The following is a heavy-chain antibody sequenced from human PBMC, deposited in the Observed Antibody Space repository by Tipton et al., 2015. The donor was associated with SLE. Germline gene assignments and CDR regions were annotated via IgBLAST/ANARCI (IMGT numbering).Heavy chain of an antibody. CDR1: GFTFSSYA. Sequence: SLRLSCAASGFTFSSYAMSWVRQAPGKGLEWVSGISGSAGSTDYAGSVKGRFTISRDNSQNTLYVQMNSLRAEDTAVYYCAKVQGGYSYCSALDVWGQGAPVTVSS. V-gene: IGHV3-23*01. D-gene: IGHD3-16*01. J-gene: IGHJ6*02. CDR3: AKVQGGYSYCSALDV. CDR2: ISGSAGST.